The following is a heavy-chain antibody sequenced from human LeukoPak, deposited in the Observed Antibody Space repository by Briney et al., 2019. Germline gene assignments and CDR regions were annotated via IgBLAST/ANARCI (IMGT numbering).Heavy chain of an antibody. CDR2: INHSGST. V-gene: IGHV4-34*01. J-gene: IGHJ5*02. D-gene: IGHD6-6*01. CDR1: GGPFSGYY. CDR3: ARKRAAPTKHLPKRNWFYP. Sequence: PSETLSLTCAVYGGPFSGYYWSWIRQPPGKGLEWIGEINHSGSTNYNPSLNSRVTISVDTAKDQFSLKLSSVTVADAAVYYCARKRAAPTKHLPKRNWFYPWGRGTLVTVSS.